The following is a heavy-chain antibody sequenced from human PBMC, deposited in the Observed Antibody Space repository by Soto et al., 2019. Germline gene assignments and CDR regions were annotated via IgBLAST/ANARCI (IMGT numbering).Heavy chain of an antibody. CDR2: IIPIFGTA. Sequence: QVQLVQSGAEVKKPGSSVKVSCKASGGTFSSYAISWVRQAPGQGLEWMGGIIPIFGTANYAQKFQGRVMITANESTSTAYMELSSLRSEDTAVYYCASLLELGYHHYTPDPWGQGTLVTVSS. V-gene: IGHV1-69*01. D-gene: IGHD1-7*01. CDR1: GGTFSSYA. J-gene: IGHJ5*02. CDR3: ASLLELGYHHYTPDP.